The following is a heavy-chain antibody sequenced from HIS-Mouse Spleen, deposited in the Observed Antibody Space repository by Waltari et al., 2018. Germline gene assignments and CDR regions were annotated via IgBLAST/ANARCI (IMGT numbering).Heavy chain of an antibody. V-gene: IGHV4-39*07. D-gene: IGHD6-13*01. CDR1: GGSIRSSSYH. J-gene: IGHJ2*01. CDR3: AREIPYSSSWYDWYFDL. Sequence: QLQLQESGPGLVKPSETLSLTCPVSGGSIRSSSYHWGWIRQPPGKGLEWIGSIDYSGSTYYNPSLKSRVTISVDTSKNQFSLKLSSVTAADTAVYYCAREIPYSSSWYDWYFDLWGRGTLVTVSS. CDR2: IDYSGST.